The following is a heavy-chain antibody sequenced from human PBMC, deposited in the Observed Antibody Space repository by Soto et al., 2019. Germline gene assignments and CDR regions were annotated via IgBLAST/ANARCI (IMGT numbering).Heavy chain of an antibody. D-gene: IGHD2-21*02. V-gene: IGHV3-23*01. Sequence: SLRLSYAASGVNFIDYALNWVLQVPGRGLEYVAGIGGRGGNAFYADSMKGRFSISRDNSKNTVYLHMQNLRVDDSAMYYCAKARHSGDFAGSYDSWAQGTLVTVSS. CDR2: IGGRGGNA. J-gene: IGHJ5*02. CDR3: AKARHSGDFAGSYDS. CDR1: GVNFIDYA.